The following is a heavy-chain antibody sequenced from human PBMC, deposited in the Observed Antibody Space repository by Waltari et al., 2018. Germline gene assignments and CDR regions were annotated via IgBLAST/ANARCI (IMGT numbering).Heavy chain of an antibody. CDR2: TYYRSKWYN. J-gene: IGHJ4*02. CDR3: ARAFLGLDGYSYGPFDY. CDR1: GDRVSSNSAA. V-gene: IGHV6-1*01. Sequence: QVQLQQSGPGLVQPSQTLSPTCAISGDRVSSNSAAWNWTRQSPSTGLEWLGRTYYRSKWYNDYAVSVKSRITINPDTSKNQFSLQLNSVTPEDTAVYYCARAFLGLDGYSYGPFDYWGQGTLVTVSS. D-gene: IGHD5-18*01.